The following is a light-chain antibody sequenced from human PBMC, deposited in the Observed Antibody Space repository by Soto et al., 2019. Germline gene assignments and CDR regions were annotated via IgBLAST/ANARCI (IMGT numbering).Light chain of an antibody. J-gene: IGLJ1*01. CDR1: SSDVGTRNF. V-gene: IGLV2-14*01. Sequence: ALTQRASLSGSPGQSITISCTGTSSDVGTRNFVSWYQQHPGKAPKLMIYQVTNRPSGVSNRFSGSKSGNTASLTISGLQAEDEADYYCSSYTDSTNYVFGTGTKVTVL. CDR3: SSYTDSTNYV. CDR2: QVT.